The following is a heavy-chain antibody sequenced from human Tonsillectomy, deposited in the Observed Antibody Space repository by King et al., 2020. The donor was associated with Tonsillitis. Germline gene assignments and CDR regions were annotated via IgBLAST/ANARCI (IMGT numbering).Heavy chain of an antibody. CDR3: AKDQVSSYYPSGSFDVFDI. CDR1: GFTFSSYA. V-gene: IGHV3-23*03. CDR2: IYTGGSTT. Sequence: VQLVESGGGLVQPGGSLRLSCAASGFTFSSYAMSWVRQAPGKGLEWVSVIYTGGSTTYYAVSVKGRFTISRDNSKNTLYLQMNSLRAEDTAVYYCAKDQVSSYYPSGSFDVFDIWGQGTMVTVSS. D-gene: IGHD3-10*01. J-gene: IGHJ3*02.